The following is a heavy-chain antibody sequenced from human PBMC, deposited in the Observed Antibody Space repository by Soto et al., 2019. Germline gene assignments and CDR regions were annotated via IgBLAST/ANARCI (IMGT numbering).Heavy chain of an antibody. Sequence: QVQLQQWGAGLLKPSETLSLTCAVYGGSFSGYYWSWIRQPPGKGLEWIGEINHSGSTNYNQSLKSRVTISVDTSKNQFSLKLSSVTAADTAVYYCARRITIFGVVRGGIDPWGQGTLVTVSS. CDR1: GGSFSGYY. J-gene: IGHJ5*02. CDR3: ARRITIFGVVRGGIDP. D-gene: IGHD3-3*01. CDR2: INHSGST. V-gene: IGHV4-34*01.